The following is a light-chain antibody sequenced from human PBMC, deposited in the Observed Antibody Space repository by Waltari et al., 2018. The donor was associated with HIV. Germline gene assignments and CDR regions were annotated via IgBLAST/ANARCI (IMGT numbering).Light chain of an antibody. CDR1: TPNNRAHL. CDR3: QSYDDTVSLEV. J-gene: IGLJ2*01. CDR2: DDD. V-gene: IGLV1-40*01. Sequence: QSVLTQPPSVSGAPGQRVTITCTGTTPNNRAHLVHWFRQLPGAAPRLLIYDDDVRPSGVSDRFSGSKSDTSASLAIAALQAGDEADYYCQSYDDTVSLEVFGGGTRLTVL.